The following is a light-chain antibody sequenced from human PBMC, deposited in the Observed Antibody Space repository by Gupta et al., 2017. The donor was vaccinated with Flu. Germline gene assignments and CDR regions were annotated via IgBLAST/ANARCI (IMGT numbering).Light chain of an antibody. J-gene: IGKJ1*01. V-gene: IGKV1-39*01. CDR1: QSISSY. CDR2: AAS. CDR3: HQSYSTPPWT. Sequence: SALSASVGDRVTLTCRASQSISSYLNWYKQKPGKAPKLLIYAASSWQSGVPSRFSGRGSGTDLTLTSSSRQPEDFATYYSHQSYSTPPWTFGQGTKVENK.